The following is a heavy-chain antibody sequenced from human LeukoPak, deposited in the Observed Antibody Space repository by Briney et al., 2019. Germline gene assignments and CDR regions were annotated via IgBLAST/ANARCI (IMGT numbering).Heavy chain of an antibody. J-gene: IGHJ4*02. V-gene: IGHV3-23*01. Sequence: PGGSLRLSCAASGCTFSSYAMSWVRQTPGKGLEWVSAISGSGGNTYYADSVKGRFTISRDNSKNTLYLQMNSLRAEDKAIYYCAKDQYGGNPQYYFDYWGQGTLVTVSS. CDR3: AKDQYGGNPQYYFDY. CDR1: GCTFSSYA. CDR2: ISGSGGNT. D-gene: IGHD4-23*01.